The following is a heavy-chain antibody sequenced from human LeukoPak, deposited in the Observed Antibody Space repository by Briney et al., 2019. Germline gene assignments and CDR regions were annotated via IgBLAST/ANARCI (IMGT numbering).Heavy chain of an antibody. CDR2: ISSNGGST. CDR3: ARNYYDSSAYYYFDY. V-gene: IGHV3-64*04. Sequence: GGSLRLSCSASGFTFTSDAMHWVRQAPGQGLEYVSGISSNGGSTYYADSMKGRFTISRDNSKNTLHLQMNSLRAEDTAVYYCARNYYDSSAYYYFDYWGQGTLVTVSS. J-gene: IGHJ4*02. CDR1: GFTFTSDA. D-gene: IGHD3-22*01.